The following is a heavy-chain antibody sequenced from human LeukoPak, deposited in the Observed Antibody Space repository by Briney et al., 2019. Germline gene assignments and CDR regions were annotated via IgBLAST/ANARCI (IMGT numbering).Heavy chain of an antibody. Sequence: SETLSLTCAVYGGSFSGYYWSWIRQPPGKGLEWIGEINHSGSTNYNPSLKSRVTISVDTSKNQFSLKLSSVTAADTAVYYCARHGRLTMVRGVRVGWFDPWGQGTLVTVSS. CDR3: ARHGRLTMVRGVRVGWFDP. D-gene: IGHD3-10*01. CDR1: GGSFSGYY. V-gene: IGHV4-34*01. J-gene: IGHJ5*02. CDR2: INHSGST.